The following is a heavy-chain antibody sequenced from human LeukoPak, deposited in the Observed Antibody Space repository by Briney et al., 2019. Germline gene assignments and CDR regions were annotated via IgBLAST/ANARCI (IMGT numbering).Heavy chain of an antibody. Sequence: GESLKISCKASGYSFTNYWIGWVRQMPGKGLEWMGIIYPGDSDTRYSPSFQGQVSISVDKSISTAYLQWSSLKASDTAMYYCARRGSGWYVDYWGQGTLVTVSS. CDR1: GYSFTNYW. CDR3: ARRGSGWYVDY. CDR2: IYPGDSDT. V-gene: IGHV5-51*01. D-gene: IGHD6-19*01. J-gene: IGHJ4*02.